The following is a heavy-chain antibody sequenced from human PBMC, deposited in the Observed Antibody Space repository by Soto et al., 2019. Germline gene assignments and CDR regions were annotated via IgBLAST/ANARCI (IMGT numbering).Heavy chain of an antibody. J-gene: IGHJ6*02. CDR2: INPNSGGT. D-gene: IGHD7-27*01. V-gene: IGHV1-2*04. CDR3: ARDLTLGTDYYGMDV. CDR1: GYTFTGYY. Sequence: ASVKVSCKASGYTFTGYYMHWVRQAPGQGLEWMGWINPNSGGTNYAQKFQGWVTMTRDTSISTAYMELNRLRSDDTAVYYCARDLTLGTDYYGMDVWGQGTPVTVSS.